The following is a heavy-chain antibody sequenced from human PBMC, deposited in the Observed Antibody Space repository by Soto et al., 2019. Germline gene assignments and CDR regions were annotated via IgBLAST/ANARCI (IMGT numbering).Heavy chain of an antibody. D-gene: IGHD6-19*01. CDR2: INHSGST. Sequence: SETLSLTCAVYGGSFSGYYWSWIRQPPGKGLEWIGEINHSGSTNYNPSLKSRVTISVDTSKNQFSLKLSSVTAADTAVYYCARDLAVAGMPIDYWGQGTLVTSPQ. J-gene: IGHJ4*02. CDR3: ARDLAVAGMPIDY. CDR1: GGSFSGYY. V-gene: IGHV4-34*01.